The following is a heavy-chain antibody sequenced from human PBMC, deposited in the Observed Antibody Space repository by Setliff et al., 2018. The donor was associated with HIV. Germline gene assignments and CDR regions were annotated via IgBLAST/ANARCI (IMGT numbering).Heavy chain of an antibody. CDR1: GFTFSSYA. CDR3: ARQGPVGGFCRTTRCYGAFDF. CDR2: ISYDGSNI. Sequence: QTGGSLRLSCAASGFTFSSYAMHWVRQAPGKGLEWVAFISYDGSNIDYADSVKGQFTISRDNSKNTLYLQTNSLRSEHTALYRCARQGPVGGFCRTTRCYGAFDFWGHGTMVTVSS. D-gene: IGHD2-2*03. J-gene: IGHJ3*01. V-gene: IGHV3-30*04.